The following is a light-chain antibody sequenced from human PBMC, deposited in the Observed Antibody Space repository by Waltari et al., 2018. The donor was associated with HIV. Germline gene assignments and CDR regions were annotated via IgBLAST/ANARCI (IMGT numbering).Light chain of an antibody. CDR1: TSNIGDNS. CDR2: STN. J-gene: IGLJ1*01. CDR3: ASWDDSRTGLYV. Sequence: QSVLTQSPSVSGTPGQRVIIFCSGSTSNIGDNSVNWYQQLPVTAPKLLIHSTNQRPSGFPDRFSGSKSGTSASLAINGLQSEDEAVYFCASWDDSRTGLYVFGTGTKVTVL. V-gene: IGLV1-44*01.